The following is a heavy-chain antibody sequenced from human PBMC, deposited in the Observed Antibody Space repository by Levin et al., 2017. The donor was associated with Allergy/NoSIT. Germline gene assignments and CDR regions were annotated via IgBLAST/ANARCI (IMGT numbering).Heavy chain of an antibody. CDR1: GGTFSSYA. D-gene: IGHD3-22*01. Sequence: SVKVSCKASGGTFSSYAISWVRQAPGQGLEWMGGIIPIFGTANYAQKFQGRVTITADESTSTAYMELSSLRSEDTAVYYCARERRSTMIDDAFDIWGQGTMVTVSS. J-gene: IGHJ3*02. V-gene: IGHV1-69*13. CDR2: IIPIFGTA. CDR3: ARERRSTMIDDAFDI.